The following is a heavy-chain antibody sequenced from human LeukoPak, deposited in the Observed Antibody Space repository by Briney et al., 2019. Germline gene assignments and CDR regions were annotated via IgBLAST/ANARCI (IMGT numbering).Heavy chain of an antibody. J-gene: IGHJ4*02. V-gene: IGHV1-18*01. Sequence: ASVNVSCEASGYTFTSYGISWVRQATGQGLEWMGWISAYNGNTNYAQKLQGRVTTTTDTSTSTAYMELRSLRSDDTAVYYCARVTAAGDYWGQGTLVTVSS. CDR2: ISAYNGNT. CDR1: GYTFTSYG. CDR3: ARVTAAGDY. D-gene: IGHD6-13*01.